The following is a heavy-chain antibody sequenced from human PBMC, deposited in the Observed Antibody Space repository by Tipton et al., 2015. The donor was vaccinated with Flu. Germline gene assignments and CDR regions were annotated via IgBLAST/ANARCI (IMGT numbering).Heavy chain of an antibody. D-gene: IGHD6-19*01. V-gene: IGHV3-53*01. Sequence: SLRLSCAASGFTVSSNYMSWVRQAPGKGLEWVSVIYSDGNTYYVDSVKGRFTVSRDNSKNILSLQMNSLRAEDTAVYYCARGPEQWLVNPHYFDYWGQGTLVTVSS. J-gene: IGHJ4*02. CDR1: GFTVSSNY. CDR2: IYSDGNT. CDR3: ARGPEQWLVNPHYFDY.